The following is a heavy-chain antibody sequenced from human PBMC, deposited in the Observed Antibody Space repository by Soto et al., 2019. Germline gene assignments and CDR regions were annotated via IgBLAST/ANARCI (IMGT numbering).Heavy chain of an antibody. CDR2: ISAYNGNT. CDR3: ARDRRRVVPAAMGY. Sequence: GSSVKVSCKASGYTFTSYGISWVRQAPGQGLEWMGWISAYNGNTNYAQKLQGRVTMTTDTSTSTAYMELRSLRSDDTAVYYCARDRRRVVPAAMGYWGQGTLLTVSS. V-gene: IGHV1-18*04. CDR1: GYTFTSYG. J-gene: IGHJ4*02. D-gene: IGHD2-2*01.